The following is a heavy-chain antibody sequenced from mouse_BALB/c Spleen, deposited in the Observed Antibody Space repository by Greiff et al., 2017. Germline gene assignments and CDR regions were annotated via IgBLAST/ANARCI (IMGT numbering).Heavy chain of an antibody. D-gene: IGHD1-1*01. CDR1: GFSLTSYG. J-gene: IGHJ4*01. CDR3: AREGGSSYDYYAMDY. CDR2: IWAGGST. Sequence: QVQLQQSGPGLVAPSQSLSITCTVSGFSLTSYGVHWVRQPPGKGLEWLGVIWAGGSTNYNSALMSRLSISKDNSKSQVFLKMNSLQTDDTAMYYCAREGGSSYDYYAMDYWGQGTSVTVSS. V-gene: IGHV2-9*02.